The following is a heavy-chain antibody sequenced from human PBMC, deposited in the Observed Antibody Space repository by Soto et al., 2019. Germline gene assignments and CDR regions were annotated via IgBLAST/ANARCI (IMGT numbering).Heavy chain of an antibody. CDR1: GGSISSSSYY. Sequence: ASETLSLTCTVSGGSISSSSYYWGWIRQPPGKGLEWIGSIYYSGSTYYNPSLKSRVTISVDTSKNQFSLKLSSVTAADTAVYYCARSEHKNYGMDVWGQGTTVTVSS. V-gene: IGHV4-39*01. CDR2: IYYSGST. J-gene: IGHJ6*02. CDR3: ARSEHKNYGMDV.